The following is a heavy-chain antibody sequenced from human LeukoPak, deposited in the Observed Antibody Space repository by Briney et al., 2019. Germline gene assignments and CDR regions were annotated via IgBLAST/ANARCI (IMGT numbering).Heavy chain of an antibody. J-gene: IGHJ1*01. D-gene: IGHD3-10*01. CDR3: AREESDLWYFQH. V-gene: IGHV1-2*02. Sequence: GASVKVSYKASGYTFTGYYMHWVRQAPGQGLEWMGWINPNSGGTNYAQKFQGRVTMTRDTSISTAYMELSRLRSDDTAVYYCAREESDLWYFQHWGQGTLVTVSS. CDR2: INPNSGGT. CDR1: GYTFTGYY.